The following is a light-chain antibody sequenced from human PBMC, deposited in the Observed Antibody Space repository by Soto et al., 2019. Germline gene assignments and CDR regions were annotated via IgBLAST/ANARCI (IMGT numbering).Light chain of an antibody. V-gene: IGKV3-20*01. CDR3: QQYAGSST. CDR1: QSVSSSS. Sequence: EIVLKQSPGTLSLSPGERATLSCRASQSVSSSSLAWYQQKPGQAPRLLIFGASGRATGIPDRFSGSGSGTDFTLTISRLEPEAFAVYYCQQYAGSSTFGQGTKVDIK. CDR2: GAS. J-gene: IGKJ1*01.